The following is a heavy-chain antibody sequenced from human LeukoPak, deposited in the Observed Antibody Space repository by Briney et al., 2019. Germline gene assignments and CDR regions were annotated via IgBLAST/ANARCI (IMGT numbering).Heavy chain of an antibody. CDR3: ASDVLAPARYDAFDV. CDR2: INPQNGDT. CDR1: GYTFTGYY. Sequence: ASVKVSCKASGYTFTGYYIHWVRQAPGQGLECVGWINPQNGDTYSTEKFQGRVTMTRDTSITTAYMELRGLTDDDTAVCYCASDVLAPARYDAFDVWGQGTMVTVSS. J-gene: IGHJ3*01. D-gene: IGHD6-25*01. V-gene: IGHV1-2*02.